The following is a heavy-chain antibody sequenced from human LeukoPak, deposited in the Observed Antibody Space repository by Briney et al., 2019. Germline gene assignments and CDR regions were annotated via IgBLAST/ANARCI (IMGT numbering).Heavy chain of an antibody. CDR3: ARHGLLGGYNPRDAFDI. V-gene: IGHV4-39*01. CDR2: IHYSGST. CDR1: GGSISSSAYH. D-gene: IGHD5-24*01. Sequence: TSETLSLTCTVSGGSISSSAYHWGWIRQPLGKGLEWIGSIHYSGSTYYNPSLKSRVTISVDTSKNQFSLKLSSVTAADTAVYYCARHGLLGGYNPRDAFDIWGQGTMVTVSS. J-gene: IGHJ3*02.